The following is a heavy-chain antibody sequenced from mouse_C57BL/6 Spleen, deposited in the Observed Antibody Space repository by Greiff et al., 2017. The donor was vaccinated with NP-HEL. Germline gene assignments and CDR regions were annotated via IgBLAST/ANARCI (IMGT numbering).Heavy chain of an antibody. CDR2: INPNNGGT. V-gene: IGHV1-26*01. D-gene: IGHD2-12*01. Sequence: VQLQQSGPELVKPGASVKISCKASGYTFTDYYMNWVKQSHGKSLEWIGDINPNNGGTSYNQKFKGKATLTVDKSSSTAYMSLRSLTSEDSAVNYCAKVHYSNDMDYWGQGTTLTVSS. CDR1: GYTFTDYY. J-gene: IGHJ2*01. CDR3: AKVHYSNDMDY.